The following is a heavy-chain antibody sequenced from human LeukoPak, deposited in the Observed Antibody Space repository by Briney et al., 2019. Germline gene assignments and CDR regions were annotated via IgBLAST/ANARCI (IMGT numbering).Heavy chain of an antibody. CDR2: IYTSGST. Sequence: PSETLSLTCTVSGGSISSYYWSWIRQPAGKGLEWIGRIYTSGSTNYNPSLKSRVTMSVDTSKNQFSLKLSSVTAADTAVYYCARELYCSSTSCYTTVDHYYYYMDVWGKGTTVTVSS. J-gene: IGHJ6*03. CDR3: ARELYCSSTSCYTTVDHYYYYMDV. D-gene: IGHD2-2*02. CDR1: GGSISSYY. V-gene: IGHV4-4*07.